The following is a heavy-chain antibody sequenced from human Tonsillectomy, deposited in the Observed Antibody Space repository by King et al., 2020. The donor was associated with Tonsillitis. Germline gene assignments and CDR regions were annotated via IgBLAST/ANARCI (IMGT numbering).Heavy chain of an antibody. V-gene: IGHV3-33*01. CDR1: GFSFNRYG. D-gene: IGHD2-8*02. J-gene: IGHJ4*02. CDR2: ILNDGTNK. Sequence: VQLVESGGGVVQSGRSLRHSCAVSGFSFNRYGIHWVREAPGKGREWVAVILNDGTNKYNVESVKGRFTISRDNSKNMWYLQMNSLGAEETAVYYCARDARYCTGAYCYPLDYFDYWGQGTLVTVSS. CDR3: ARDARYCTGAYCYPLDYFDY.